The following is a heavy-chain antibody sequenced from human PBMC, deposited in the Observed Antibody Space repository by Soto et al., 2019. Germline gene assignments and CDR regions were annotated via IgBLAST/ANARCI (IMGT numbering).Heavy chain of an antibody. J-gene: IGHJ5*02. CDR3: ARRKSIVATINPGWLDP. CDR2: ICYSGST. CDR1: GGSIIGYC. Sequence: SLPLRLRSTVAGGSIIGYCGILIRQTQGKGLEWIGYICYSGSTNYNPSLKSRVTISVDTSKNQFSLKLSSVTAADTAVYYCARRKSIVATINPGWLDPWGQRTLVTVSS. V-gene: IGHV4-59*08. D-gene: IGHD5-12*01.